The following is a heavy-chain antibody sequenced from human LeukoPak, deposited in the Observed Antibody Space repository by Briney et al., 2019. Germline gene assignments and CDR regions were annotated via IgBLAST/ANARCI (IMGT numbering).Heavy chain of an antibody. CDR3: AREMSNTVYFDY. CDR2: INPSGGST. Sequence: ASVKVSCKASGYTFTSYYMHWVRQAPGQGLEWMGIINPSGGSTSYAQKFQGRVTMTRDMSTSTVYMELSSLRSEDTAVYYCAREMSNTVYFDYWGQGTLVTVSS. CDR1: GYTFTSYY. D-gene: IGHD4-11*01. V-gene: IGHV1-46*01. J-gene: IGHJ4*02.